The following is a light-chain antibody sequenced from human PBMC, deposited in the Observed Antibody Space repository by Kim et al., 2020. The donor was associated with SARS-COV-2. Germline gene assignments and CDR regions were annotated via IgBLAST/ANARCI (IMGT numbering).Light chain of an antibody. CDR1: SSNIGAVDD. Sequence: RITISCTGSSSNIGAVDDVHWYQQLPGTAPKLLIYDNRNRPSGVPDRFSGSKSGTSASLAITGLQAEDEADYYCQSYDSSLSGRIFGTGTKVTVL. V-gene: IGLV1-40*01. CDR3: QSYDSSLSGRI. CDR2: DNR. J-gene: IGLJ1*01.